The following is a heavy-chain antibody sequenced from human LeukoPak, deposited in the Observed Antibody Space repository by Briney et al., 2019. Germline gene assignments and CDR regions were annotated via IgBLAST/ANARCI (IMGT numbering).Heavy chain of an antibody. Sequence: PGGTLRLSCGASGFTFSSYGMSWVRQAPGKGLEWVSSFSSSSGSTYYAESVKGRFTISRDNSKNMLYLQMNSLRAEDTAVYYCAKDGGSDFRGVDVTLDYWGQGTLVTVSS. CDR3: AKDGGSDFRGVDVTLDY. V-gene: IGHV3-23*01. CDR1: GFTFSSYG. CDR2: FSSSSGST. D-gene: IGHD3-10*01. J-gene: IGHJ4*02.